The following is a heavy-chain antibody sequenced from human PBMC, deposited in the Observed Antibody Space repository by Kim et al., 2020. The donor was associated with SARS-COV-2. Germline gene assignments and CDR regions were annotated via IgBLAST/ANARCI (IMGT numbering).Heavy chain of an antibody. CDR3: ARDQGVGWYVFDY. J-gene: IGHJ4*02. CDR1: GFTFSSFG. D-gene: IGHD6-19*01. V-gene: IGHV3-33*01. Sequence: WGSLRLSCAASGFTFSSFGLHWVRQAPGKGLEWVAVIWYDGSNKYYADSVKGRFTISRDNSKNTLYLQMNSLRAEDTAVYYCARDQGVGWYVFDYWGQGTLVTVSS. CDR2: IWYDGSNK.